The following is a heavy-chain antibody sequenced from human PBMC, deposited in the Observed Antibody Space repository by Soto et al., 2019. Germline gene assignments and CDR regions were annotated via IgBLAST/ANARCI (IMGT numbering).Heavy chain of an antibody. Sequence: QVYLQQSGPALVKPSGTRFLTCSVAGDYISSSHWWTWVRQSPEKGLEWIGEVYHSGITTYNPSLKSRVSISVDKSNNQFSLRLSGVTAADTAVYYCATLPPRIVVKLLPIPMWGPGTLVSVSS. CDR3: ATLPPRIVVKLLPIPM. J-gene: IGHJ4*01. D-gene: IGHD2-21*01. CDR1: GDYISSSHW. V-gene: IGHV4-4*02. CDR2: VYHSGIT.